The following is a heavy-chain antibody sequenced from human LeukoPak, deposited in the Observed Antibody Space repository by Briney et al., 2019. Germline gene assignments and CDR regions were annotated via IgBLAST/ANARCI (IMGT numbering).Heavy chain of an antibody. CDR1: GFTFSGSA. Sequence: PGGSLKLSCESSGFTFSGSAMHWVRQASGKGLEWVGRIRSKANSYATAYAASVKGRFTISRDDSKNTAYLQMNSLKTEDTAVYYCLLSNLHYYYYYMDVWGKGSTVTVSS. CDR2: IRSKANSYAT. V-gene: IGHV3-73*01. J-gene: IGHJ6*03. CDR3: LLSNLHYYYYYMDV.